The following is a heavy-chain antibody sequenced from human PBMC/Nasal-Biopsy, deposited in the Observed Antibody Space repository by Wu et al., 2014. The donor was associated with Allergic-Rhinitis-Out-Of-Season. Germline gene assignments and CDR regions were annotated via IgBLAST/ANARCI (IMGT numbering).Heavy chain of an antibody. D-gene: IGHD3-10*01. V-gene: IGHV3-30-3*01. CDR2: ISYDGSNK. CDR3: ARGGWFGDPLTGYGMDV. J-gene: IGHJ6*02. CDR1: GFTFSSYA. Sequence: LRLSCAASGFTFSSYAMHWVRQAPGKGLEWVAIISYDGSNKYYADSVKGRFTISRDNSKNTLYLQMNSLRAEDTAVYYCARGGWFGDPLTGYGMDVWGQGTTVTVSS.